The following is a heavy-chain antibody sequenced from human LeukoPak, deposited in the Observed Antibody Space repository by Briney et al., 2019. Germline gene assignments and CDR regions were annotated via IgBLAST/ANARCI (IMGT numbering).Heavy chain of an antibody. Sequence: SETLSLTCTVSGGSISSSTFYWGWIRQPPGKGLEWIGSIYYSGSTYYNPSLKSRVTISVDTSKNQFSLKLSSVTAADTAVYYCAREYIAEPWWFDPWGQGTLVTVSS. V-gene: IGHV4-39*07. CDR3: AREYIAEPWWFDP. J-gene: IGHJ5*02. CDR1: GGSISSSTFY. CDR2: IYYSGST. D-gene: IGHD1-14*01.